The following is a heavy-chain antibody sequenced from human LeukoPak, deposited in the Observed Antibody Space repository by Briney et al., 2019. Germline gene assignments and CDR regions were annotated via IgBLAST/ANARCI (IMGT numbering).Heavy chain of an antibody. CDR1: GFTFSSYS. D-gene: IGHD3-3*01. Sequence: GGSLRLSCAASGFTFSSYSMNWVRQAPGKGLEWVSSISSSSSYIYYADSVKGRFTISRDNAKNSLYLQMNSLRAEDTAVYYCASGYDFWSGYLGDAFDIWGQGTMVTVSS. CDR2: ISSSSSYI. J-gene: IGHJ3*02. V-gene: IGHV3-21*01. CDR3: ASGYDFWSGYLGDAFDI.